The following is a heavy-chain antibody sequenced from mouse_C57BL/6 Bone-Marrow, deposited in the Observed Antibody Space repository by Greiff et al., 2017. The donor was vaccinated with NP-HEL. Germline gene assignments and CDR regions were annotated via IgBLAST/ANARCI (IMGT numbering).Heavy chain of an antibody. J-gene: IGHJ4*01. Sequence: EVQGVESGGGLVKPGGSLKLSCAASGFTFSSYAMSWVRQTPEKRLEWVATISDGGSYTYYPDNVKGRFTISRDNAKNNLYLQMSHLKSEDTAMYYCARADYGSSLYAMDYWGQGTSVTVSS. CDR1: GFTFSSYA. V-gene: IGHV5-4*01. CDR3: ARADYGSSLYAMDY. D-gene: IGHD1-1*01. CDR2: ISDGGSYT.